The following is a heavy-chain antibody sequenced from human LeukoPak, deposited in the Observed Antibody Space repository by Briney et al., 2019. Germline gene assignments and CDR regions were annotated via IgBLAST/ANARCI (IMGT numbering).Heavy chain of an antibody. CDR3: AKAGSVVDYYFDY. CDR1: GFTFSSYS. Sequence: GGSLRLSCAASGFTFSSYSMNWVRQAPGKGLEWVSSISSSSSYIYYADSVKGRFTISRDNAKNSLYLQMNSLRAEDTAVYYCAKAGSVVDYYFDYWGQGTLVTVSS. V-gene: IGHV3-21*04. D-gene: IGHD2-15*01. J-gene: IGHJ4*02. CDR2: ISSSSSYI.